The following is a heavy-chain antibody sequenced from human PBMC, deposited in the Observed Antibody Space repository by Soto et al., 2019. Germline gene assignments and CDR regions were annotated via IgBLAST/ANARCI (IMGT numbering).Heavy chain of an antibody. V-gene: IGHV4-31*03. Sequence: SETLSLTCTVSGGSISSGGYSWNWIRQHPGKDLEWIGYIYFSGNTYYNPSLKSRVTISVDTSKNQFSLKLSSVTAADTAVYYCARTSREFDYWGQGTLVTVSS. CDR3: ARTSREFDY. CDR2: IYFSGNT. CDR1: GGSISSGGYS. J-gene: IGHJ4*02.